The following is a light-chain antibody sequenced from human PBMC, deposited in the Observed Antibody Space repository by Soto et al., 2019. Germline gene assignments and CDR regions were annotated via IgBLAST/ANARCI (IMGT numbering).Light chain of an antibody. CDR1: QSVSSSY. V-gene: IGKV3-20*01. Sequence: EIVLTQSPCTLSLSPGERTTLSCISSQSVSSSYLAWYQQKPGQAPRLLIYGASTRATGIPDRFSGSGSGTDFTLTISRLEPEDFALFYCQQYDNSPPTFGQGTKVDIK. J-gene: IGKJ1*01. CDR3: QQYDNSPPT. CDR2: GAS.